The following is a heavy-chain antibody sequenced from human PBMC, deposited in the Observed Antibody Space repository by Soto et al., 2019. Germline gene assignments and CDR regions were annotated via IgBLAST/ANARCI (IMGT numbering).Heavy chain of an antibody. Sequence: EVQLVESGGGLVQPGGSLRLSCAASGFTFSSYSMNWVRQAPGKGLEWVSYISSSSSTIYYADSVKGRFTNFRDNAKNSLYLQMNSLRAEDKAVYYWARDDSVVVPAPMNYWGQGTLVTVSS. CDR3: ARDDSVVVPAPMNY. CDR2: ISSSSSTI. D-gene: IGHD2-2*01. J-gene: IGHJ4*02. CDR1: GFTFSSYS. V-gene: IGHV3-48*01.